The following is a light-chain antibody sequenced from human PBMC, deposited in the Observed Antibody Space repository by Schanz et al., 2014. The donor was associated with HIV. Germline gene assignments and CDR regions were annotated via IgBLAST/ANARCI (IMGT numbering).Light chain of an antibody. CDR1: ALNVGHNF. V-gene: IGLV1-51*01. CDR2: ADY. Sequence: QSLLTQPPSVSAAPGQRVTISCSGGALNVGHNFVSWYQQFPGTAPKLLIFADYQRPSEIPDRISGSKTGTSATLAINGLQTGDEADYYCSSYIRSTTPVVFGGGTKLTVL. CDR3: SSYIRSTTPVV. J-gene: IGLJ2*01.